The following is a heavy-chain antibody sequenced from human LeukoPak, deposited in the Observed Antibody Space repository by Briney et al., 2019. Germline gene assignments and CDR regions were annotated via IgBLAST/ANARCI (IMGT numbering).Heavy chain of an antibody. J-gene: IGHJ4*02. CDR1: GGSFSGYY. Sequence: SETLSLTCAVYGGSFSGYYWSWIRQPPGKGLEWIGEINHSGSTNYNPSLKSRVTISVDTSKNRFSLKLSSVTAADTAVYYCAREGGWYRDYWGQGTLVTVSS. V-gene: IGHV4-34*01. CDR2: INHSGST. CDR3: AREGGWYRDY. D-gene: IGHD6-19*01.